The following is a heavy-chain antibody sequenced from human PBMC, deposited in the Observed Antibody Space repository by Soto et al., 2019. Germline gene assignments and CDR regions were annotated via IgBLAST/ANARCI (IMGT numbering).Heavy chain of an antibody. J-gene: IGHJ3*02. Sequence: WEASRYAYTSYSMCSVRHSHGKGLEWMGWISAYNGNTNYARKLQGRVTMTTDTSTSTAYMELRSLRSEDTAVYYCARETDSSSPLSGAFDIWGQGTMVTVS. CDR1: RYAYTSYS. CDR3: ARETDSSSPLSGAFDI. V-gene: IGHV1-18*01. D-gene: IGHD6-6*01. CDR2: ISAYNGNT.